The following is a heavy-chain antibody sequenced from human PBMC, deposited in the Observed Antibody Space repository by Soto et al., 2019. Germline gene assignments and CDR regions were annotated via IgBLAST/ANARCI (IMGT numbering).Heavy chain of an antibody. D-gene: IGHD2-21*01. V-gene: IGHV4-4*02. Sequence: SETLSLTCAVSSGSISRSNWWSWVRQPPGKGLEWIGEIYHSGRTNYNPSLKSRVTISVDKSKNQFSLTLNSVTAADTATYYCARGGISHWAYFYYMDVWDRGTTVTVSS. CDR3: ARGGISHWAYFYYMDV. CDR1: SGSISRSNW. CDR2: IYHSGRT. J-gene: IGHJ6*03.